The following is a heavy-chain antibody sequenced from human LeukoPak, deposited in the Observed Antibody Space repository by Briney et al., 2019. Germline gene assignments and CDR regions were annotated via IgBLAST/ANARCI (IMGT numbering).Heavy chain of an antibody. D-gene: IGHD3-3*01. V-gene: IGHV3-30*02. CDR2: IRYDGSNK. CDR3: ARGPTYYDFWSGYTYFDY. Sequence: GGSLRLSCAASGFIFSSYGMHWVRQAPGKGLEWVAFIRYDGSNKYYADSVKGRFTISRDNSKNTLYLQMNSLRAEDTAVYYCARGPTYYDFWSGYTYFDYWGQGTLVTVSS. J-gene: IGHJ4*02. CDR1: GFIFSSYG.